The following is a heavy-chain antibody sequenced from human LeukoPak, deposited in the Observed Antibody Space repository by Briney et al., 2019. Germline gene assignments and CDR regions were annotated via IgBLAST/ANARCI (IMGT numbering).Heavy chain of an antibody. CDR3: ARSNRFDY. D-gene: IGHD2/OR15-2a*01. V-gene: IGHV3-7*01. CDR2: IKQDGSEK. CDR1: GFTFSRCE. J-gene: IGHJ4*02. Sequence: GGSLRLSCAASGFTFSRCEMNWVRQAPGKGLEWVANIKQDGSEKYYVDSVKGRFTISRDNAKNSLYLQMNSLRAEDTAVYYCARSNRFDYWGQGTLVTVSS.